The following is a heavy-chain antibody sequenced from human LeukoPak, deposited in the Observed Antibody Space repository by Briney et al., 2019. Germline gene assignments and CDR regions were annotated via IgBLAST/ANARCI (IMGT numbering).Heavy chain of an antibody. V-gene: IGHV1-18*04. J-gene: IGHJ4*02. CDR1: GYTFTSYG. D-gene: IGHD3-10*01. CDR3: ARNLLNYGSGSYLEDY. CDR2: ISAYNGNT. Sequence: ASVNVSCKASGYTFTSYGISWVRQAPGQGRDGMGSISAYNGNTNYAQKRQGRVTMTTDTSTSTAYMELRSLRSDDTAVYYCARNLLNYGSGSYLEDYWGQGTLVTVSS.